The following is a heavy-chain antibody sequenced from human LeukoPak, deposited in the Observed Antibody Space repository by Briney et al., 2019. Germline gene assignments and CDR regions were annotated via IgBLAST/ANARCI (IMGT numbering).Heavy chain of an antibody. Sequence: PSETLSLTCTVSGGSISSYYWSWIRQPPGKGLEWIGYIYYSGSTNYNPSLKSRVTISVDTSKNQFSLKLSSVTAADTAVYYCARPWEDSSGYYIDDYWGQGTLVTVSS. CDR2: IYYSGST. CDR3: ARPWEDSSGYYIDDY. D-gene: IGHD3-22*01. CDR1: GGSISSYY. J-gene: IGHJ4*02. V-gene: IGHV4-59*01.